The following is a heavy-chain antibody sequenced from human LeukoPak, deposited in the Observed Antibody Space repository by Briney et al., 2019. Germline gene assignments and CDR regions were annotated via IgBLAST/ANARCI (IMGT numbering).Heavy chain of an antibody. CDR3: ARDRVYDSSGYSYDAFDI. CDR1: GGSISSGDYY. Sequence: SSETLSLTCTVSGGSISSGDYYWSWIRQPPGKGLEWIGYIYYSGSTYYNPSLKSRVTISVDTSKNQFSLKLSSVTAADTAVYYCARDRVYDSSGYSYDAFDIWGQGTMVTVS. CDR2: IYYSGST. J-gene: IGHJ3*02. D-gene: IGHD3-22*01. V-gene: IGHV4-30-4*08.